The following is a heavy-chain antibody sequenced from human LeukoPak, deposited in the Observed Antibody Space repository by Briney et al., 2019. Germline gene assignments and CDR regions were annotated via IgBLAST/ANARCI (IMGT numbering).Heavy chain of an antibody. J-gene: IGHJ4*02. V-gene: IGHV3-33*01. Sequence: GGSLRLSCAASGFTFSSYGMHWVRQAPGKGLEWVAVIWYDATNKYYADSVKGRFTISRDNSKNTLYLQMTSLRAEDTAVYYCVRDGGVSGYDLLDYWGQGTLVTVSS. CDR3: VRDGGVSGYDLLDY. CDR2: IWYDATNK. CDR1: GFTFSSYG. D-gene: IGHD5-12*01.